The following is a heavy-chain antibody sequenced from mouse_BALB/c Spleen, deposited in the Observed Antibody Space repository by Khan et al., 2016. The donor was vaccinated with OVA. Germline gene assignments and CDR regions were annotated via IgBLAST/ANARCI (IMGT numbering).Heavy chain of an antibody. CDR1: GYSITSDYA. CDR3: ARICGGDFDY. CDR2: ISYRGNT. J-gene: IGHJ2*01. V-gene: IGHV3-2*02. Sequence: VQLKQSGPGLVKPSQSLSLTCTVTGYSITSDYAWNWFRQFPGNKLEWLGFISYRGNTNYNPSLKSRFSITRDTSKNQFFLQLNSVTTEDTATYYCARICGGDFDYWGQGTTLTVSS.